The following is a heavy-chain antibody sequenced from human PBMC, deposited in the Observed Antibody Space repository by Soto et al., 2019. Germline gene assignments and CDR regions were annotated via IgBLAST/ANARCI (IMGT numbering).Heavy chain of an antibody. CDR3: ARQERGQTAPCDY. D-gene: IGHD1-1*01. CDR1: GGSISSSSYY. V-gene: IGHV4-39*01. J-gene: IGHJ4*02. CDR2: IYYSGST. Sequence: QLQLQESGPGLVKPSETLSHTCTVSGGSISSSSYYWGWIRQPPGKGLEWIGSIYYSGSTYYNPSLKSRVTISEDTSKNQFSLKLSSVTAAGTAVYYCARQERGQTAPCDYWGQGTLVTVSS.